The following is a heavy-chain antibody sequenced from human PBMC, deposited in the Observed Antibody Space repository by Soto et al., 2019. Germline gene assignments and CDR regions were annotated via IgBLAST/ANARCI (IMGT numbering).Heavy chain of an antibody. CDR1: GFTFSSYA. CDR3: ARTWSAPHEIRYTYS. D-gene: IGHD1-1*01. J-gene: IGHJ4*02. V-gene: IGHV3-64*01. CDR2: ISSNGGST. Sequence: GGSLRLSCAASGFTFSSYAMHWVRQAPGKGLEYVSAISSNGGSTYYANSVKGRFTISRDNSKNTLYLQMGSLRAEDMAVYYCARTWSAPHEIRYTYSWGQGTLVTVSA.